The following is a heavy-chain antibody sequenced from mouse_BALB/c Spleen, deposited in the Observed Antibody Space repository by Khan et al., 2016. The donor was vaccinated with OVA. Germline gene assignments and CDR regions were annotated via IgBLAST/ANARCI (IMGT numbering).Heavy chain of an antibody. D-gene: IGHD2-3*01. CDR1: GYSITSDYA. J-gene: IGHJ4*01. CDR2: ISYSGST. V-gene: IGHV3-2*02. Sequence: VQLQESGPGLVKPSQSLSLTCTVTGYSITSDYAWNWIRQFPGNKLEWMGYISYSGSTSYNPSLKSRISITRDTSNNQFFLQLNSVTSEDTATYYCARDGSRYNYAMDYWGQGTAVTVSS. CDR3: ARDGSRYNYAMDY.